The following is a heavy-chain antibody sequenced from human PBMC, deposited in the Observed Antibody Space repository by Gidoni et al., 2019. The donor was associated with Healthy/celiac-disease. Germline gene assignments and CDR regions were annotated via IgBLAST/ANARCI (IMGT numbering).Heavy chain of an antibody. J-gene: IGHJ4*02. CDR2: ISAYNGNT. D-gene: IGHD3-22*01. CDR1: GYTFTSYG. V-gene: IGHV1-18*01. Sequence: QVQLVQSGAEGKKPGASVKGSCKAAGYTFTSYGISWVRQAPGQGLEWMGWISAYNGNTNYAQKLQGRVTMTTDTSTSTAYMELRSLRSDDTAVYYCASNWGYYYDSSGYWAYWGQGTLVTVSS. CDR3: ASNWGYYYDSSGYWAY.